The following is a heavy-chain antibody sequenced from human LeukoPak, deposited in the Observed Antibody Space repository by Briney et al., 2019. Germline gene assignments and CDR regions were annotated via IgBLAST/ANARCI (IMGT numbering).Heavy chain of an antibody. CDR1: RFIFSDYI. Sequence: SGGSLRLSCAASRFIFSDYILDWVRQAPGKGLEWVGRIRRGTNSYTTEYAASVKGRFTISRDDSKNSLYLLMNSLKTEDTAVYHCARDGVDRTYSAFDMWGQGTMVTVSS. CDR2: IRRGTNSYTT. D-gene: IGHD3-16*01. CDR3: ARDGVDRTYSAFDM. J-gene: IGHJ3*02. V-gene: IGHV3-72*01.